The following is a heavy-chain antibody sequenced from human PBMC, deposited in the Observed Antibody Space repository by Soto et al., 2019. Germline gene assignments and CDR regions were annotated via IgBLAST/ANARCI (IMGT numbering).Heavy chain of an antibody. D-gene: IGHD3-22*01. CDR2: IDPSDSYN. V-gene: IGHV5-10-1*01. J-gene: IGHJ5*02. CDR1: GYSFTSYW. Sequence: GESLKISCKGSGYSFTSYWISWVRQMPGKGLEWMGRIDPSDSYNNYSPSFQGHVTISADKSISTAYLQWSSLKASDTAIYYCARESPYYYDSSGYYSNWFDPWGQGTLVTVSS. CDR3: ARESPYYYDSSGYYSNWFDP.